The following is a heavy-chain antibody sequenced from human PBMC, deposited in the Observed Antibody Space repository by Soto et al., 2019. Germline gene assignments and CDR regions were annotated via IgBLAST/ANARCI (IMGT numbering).Heavy chain of an antibody. J-gene: IGHJ6*02. CDR1: GGSISSSSYY. D-gene: IGHD6-19*01. V-gene: IGHV4-39*01. CDR3: ARPAGYYYYGMDV. CDR2: IYYSGST. Sequence: PSETLSLTCTVSGGSISSSSYYWGWIRQPPGKGLERIGSIYYSGSTYYNPSLKSRVTISVDTSKNQFSLKLSSVTAADTAVYYCARPAGYYYYGMDVWGQGTTVTVSS.